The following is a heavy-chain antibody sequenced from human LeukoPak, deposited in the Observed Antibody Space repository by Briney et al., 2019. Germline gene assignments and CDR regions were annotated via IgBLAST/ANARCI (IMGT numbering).Heavy chain of an antibody. CDR1: GFAFNNYA. Sequence: PGRSLRLSCAASGFAFNNYAMHWVRQAPGKGLEWVSGISWDGGALAYADSVRGRFTISRDNGKNSLYRQMARLRREHRPFYYCAKGPTNCWSVEDWFDPWGQGTLVTVSS. J-gene: IGHJ5*02. V-gene: IGHV3-9*01. CDR3: AKGPTNCWSVEDWFDP. D-gene: IGHD2-2*01. CDR2: ISWDGGAL.